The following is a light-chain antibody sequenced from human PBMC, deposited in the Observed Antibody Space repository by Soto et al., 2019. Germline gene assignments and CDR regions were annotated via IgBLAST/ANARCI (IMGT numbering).Light chain of an antibody. CDR1: NIGSKS. Sequence: SYELTQPPSVSVAPGKTARITCGGNNIGSKSVHWYQQKPGQAPVLVIYYDSDRPSGIPERFSGSNSGNTATLTISRVEAGDEADYYCQVWDSSSDLSAPWVFGGGTKLTVL. J-gene: IGLJ3*02. CDR3: QVWDSSSDLSAPWV. CDR2: YDS. V-gene: IGLV3-21*04.